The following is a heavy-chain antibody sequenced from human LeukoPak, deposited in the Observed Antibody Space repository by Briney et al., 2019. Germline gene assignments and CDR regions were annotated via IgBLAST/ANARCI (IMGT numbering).Heavy chain of an antibody. CDR3: ARDSGRWLQYRTLLSSTFDY. CDR2: IYTSGST. Sequence: SQTLSLTCTVSGGSISSGSYYWSWIRQPAGKGLEWIGRIYTSGSTYYNPSLKSRVTISVDTSKNQFSLKLSSVTAADTAVYYCARDSGRWLQYRTLLSSTFDYWGQGTLVTVSS. V-gene: IGHV4-61*02. D-gene: IGHD5-24*01. J-gene: IGHJ4*02. CDR1: GGSISSGSYY.